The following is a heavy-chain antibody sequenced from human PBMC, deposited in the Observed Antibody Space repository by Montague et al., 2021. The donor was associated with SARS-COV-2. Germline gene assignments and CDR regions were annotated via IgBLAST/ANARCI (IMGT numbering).Heavy chain of an antibody. CDR2: IYSVGST. Sequence: SETLSLTCSVSSASVGSSYWGWIRQSPGKGLEWIGYIYSVGSTDYNPSLKSRATISIDTSKNQFSLKVRSVTAADTAVYYCARETMTADAFDIWGQGTMVTVSS. CDR1: SASVGSSY. V-gene: IGHV4-59*02. CDR3: ARETMTADAFDI. D-gene: IGHD1-14*01. J-gene: IGHJ3*02.